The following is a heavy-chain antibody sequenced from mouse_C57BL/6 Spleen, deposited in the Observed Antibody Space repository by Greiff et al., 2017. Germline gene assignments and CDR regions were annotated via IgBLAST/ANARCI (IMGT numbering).Heavy chain of an antibody. CDR1: GFTFTDYY. V-gene: IGHV7-3*01. CDR2: IRNKANGYTT. J-gene: IGHJ2*01. CDR3: ARYEGYHFDY. D-gene: IGHD2-2*01. Sequence: EVMLVESGGGLVQPGGSLSLSCAASGFTFTDYYMSWVRQPPGKALEWLGFIRNKANGYTTEYSASVKGRFTISRDNSQSILYLQMNALRAEDSATYYCARYEGYHFDYWGQGTTLTVSS.